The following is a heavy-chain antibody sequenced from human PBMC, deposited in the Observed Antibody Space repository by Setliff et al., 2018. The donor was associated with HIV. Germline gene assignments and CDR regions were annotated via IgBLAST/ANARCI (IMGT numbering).Heavy chain of an antibody. Sequence: SVKVSCKASGGTFSSYAISWVRQAPGQGLEWMGGIIPIFGTANYARKFQGRVTITTDESTSTAYMELSSLRSEDTAVYYCARAPELYSGSYDAFDIWGQGTMVTVSS. CDR1: GGTFSSYA. D-gene: IGHD1-26*01. J-gene: IGHJ3*02. CDR2: IIPIFGTA. V-gene: IGHV1-69*05. CDR3: ARAPELYSGSYDAFDI.